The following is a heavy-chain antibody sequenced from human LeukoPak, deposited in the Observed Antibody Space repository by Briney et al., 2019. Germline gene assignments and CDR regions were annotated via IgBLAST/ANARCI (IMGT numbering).Heavy chain of an antibody. Sequence: ASVKVSCKASGYTFTGHYMHWVRQAPGQGLEWMGWIYPKSGGTNYAQKFQSRVTMTRDTSITTDFMELNILKSDDTAVYYCVRDGYSGGAFDIWGQGTMVTVSS. V-gene: IGHV1-2*02. CDR2: IYPKSGGT. D-gene: IGHD5-12*01. CDR3: VRDGYSGGAFDI. CDR1: GYTFTGHY. J-gene: IGHJ3*02.